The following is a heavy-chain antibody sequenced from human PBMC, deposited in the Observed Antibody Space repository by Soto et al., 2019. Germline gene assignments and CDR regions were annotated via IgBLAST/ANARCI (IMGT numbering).Heavy chain of an antibody. V-gene: IGHV4-4*07. CDR1: GGSISTYF. CDR2: MDTSGST. CDR3: ARGGSGYDLFDY. Sequence: SETLSLTCTVSGGSISTYFWSWIRQPAGKGLEWIGRMDTSGSTNYNPSLKSRVTMSVDTSKSQFSLKLSSVTAADTAVYYGARGGSGYDLFDYWGQGTLVTVSS. J-gene: IGHJ4*02. D-gene: IGHD5-12*01.